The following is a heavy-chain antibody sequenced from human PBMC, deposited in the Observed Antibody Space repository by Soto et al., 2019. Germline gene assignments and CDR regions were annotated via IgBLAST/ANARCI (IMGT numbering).Heavy chain of an antibody. Sequence: QVQLVESGGGVVQPGRSLRLSCAASGFTFSSYGMHWVRQAPGKGLEWVAVISYDGSNKYYADSVKGRFTISRDNSKNSVYLQMNSQRAEDTAVYYCAKGDGYDYVWGSYPFDYWGQGTLVTVSS. V-gene: IGHV3-30*18. CDR3: AKGDGYDYVWGSYPFDY. CDR2: ISYDGSNK. J-gene: IGHJ4*02. D-gene: IGHD3-16*02. CDR1: GFTFSSYG.